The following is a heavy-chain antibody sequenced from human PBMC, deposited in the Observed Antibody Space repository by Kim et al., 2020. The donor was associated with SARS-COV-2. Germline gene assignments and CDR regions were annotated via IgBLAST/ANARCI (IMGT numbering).Heavy chain of an antibody. V-gene: IGHV3-66*01. J-gene: IGHJ3*02. D-gene: IGHD3-10*01. CDR2: IYSGGST. CDR1: GFTVSSNY. CDR3: ASPLMVRGGDAFDI. Sequence: GGSLRLSCAASGFTVSSNYMSWVRQAPGKGLEWVSVIYSGGSTYYADSVKGRFTISRDNSKNTLYLQMNSLRAEDTAVYYCASPLMVRGGDAFDIWGQGTMVTVSS.